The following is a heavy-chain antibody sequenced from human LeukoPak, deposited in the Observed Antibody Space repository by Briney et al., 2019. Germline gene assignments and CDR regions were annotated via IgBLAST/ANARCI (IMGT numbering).Heavy chain of an antibody. D-gene: IGHD3-9*01. V-gene: IGHV4-4*02. CDR3: ARDLYNVVTGYYGKDY. Sequence: PSETLSLTCAVSGGSISSSNWWSWVRQPPGKGLEWIGEIYHGGSTNYNPSLKSRVTISVDKSKNQFSLKLSSVTAADTAVYYCARDLYNVVTGYYGKDYWGQGTLVTVSS. CDR2: IYHGGST. CDR1: GGSISSSNW. J-gene: IGHJ4*02.